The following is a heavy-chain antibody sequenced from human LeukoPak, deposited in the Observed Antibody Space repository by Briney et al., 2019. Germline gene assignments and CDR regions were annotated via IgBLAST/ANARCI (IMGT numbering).Heavy chain of an antibody. CDR3: ARAGYCSGGSCSKYYYYGMDV. J-gene: IGHJ6*02. D-gene: IGHD2-15*01. V-gene: IGHV1-69*04. CDR2: IIPILGIA. CDR1: GGTFSSYA. Sequence: SVKVSCKASGGTFSSYAISWVRQAPGQGLEWMGRIIPILGIANYAQKFQGRVTITADKSTSTAYMELSSLRSEDTAVYYCARAGYCSGGSCSKYYYYGMDVWGQGTTVTVSS.